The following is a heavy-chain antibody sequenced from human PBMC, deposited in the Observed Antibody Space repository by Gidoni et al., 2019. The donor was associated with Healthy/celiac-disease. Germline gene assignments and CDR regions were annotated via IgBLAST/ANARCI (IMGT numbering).Heavy chain of an antibody. CDR2: IYYSGST. CDR1: GGSISSYY. D-gene: IGHD6-13*01. CDR3: ARSRLIYSSSPFDY. J-gene: IGHJ4*02. V-gene: IGHV4-59*08. Sequence: QVQLQESGPGLVKPSETLSLTCTVPGGSISSYYWGWIRQPPGKGLEWIGYIYYSGSTNYNPSLKSRVTISVDTSKNQFSLKLSSVTAADTAVYYCARSRLIYSSSPFDYWGQGTLVTVSS.